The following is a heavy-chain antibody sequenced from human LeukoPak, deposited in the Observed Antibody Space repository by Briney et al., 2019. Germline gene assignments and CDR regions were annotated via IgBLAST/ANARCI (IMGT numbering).Heavy chain of an antibody. V-gene: IGHV1-69*04. CDR1: GGTFSSYT. CDR2: IIPILGIA. CDR3: ARDLGVVVAAYNWFDP. J-gene: IGHJ5*02. D-gene: IGHD2-15*01. Sequence: SVKVSCKASGGTFSSYTMSWVRQAPGQGLEWMGRIIPILGIANYAQKFQGRVTITADKSTSTAYMELSSLRSEDTAVYYCARDLGVVVAAYNWFDPWGQGTLVTVSS.